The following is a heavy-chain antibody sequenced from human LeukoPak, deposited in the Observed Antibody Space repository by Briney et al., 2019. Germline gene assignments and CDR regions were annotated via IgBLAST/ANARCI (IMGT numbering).Heavy chain of an antibody. D-gene: IGHD3-10*01. CDR1: GDSISSSDYY. CDR2: IYYTGST. Sequence: SETLSLTCTVSGDSISSSDYYWSWIRQPPGKGLEWIGYIYYTGSTYYNPSLKRRLTISVDTSKNQFSLKLSFVTAADTAVYYCARRSDYYGSGSYSFLFDYWGQGTLVTVSS. J-gene: IGHJ4*02. V-gene: IGHV4-30-4*01. CDR3: ARRSDYYGSGSYSFLFDY.